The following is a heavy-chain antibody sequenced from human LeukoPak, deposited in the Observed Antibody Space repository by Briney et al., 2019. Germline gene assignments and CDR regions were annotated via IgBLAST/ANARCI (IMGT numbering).Heavy chain of an antibody. CDR2: TYYRSN. V-gene: IGHV6-1*01. CDR3: GRGRNNAFDI. Sequence: SQTLSLTCAISGDSVSSSRDAWNWTRQSPSRGLEWLGRTYYRSNDYAVSVKTRMTINVDTSKNQVYLQPVPVTAEDTAVYYCGRGRNNAFDIWGQGTMVTVS. J-gene: IGHJ3*02. CDR1: GDSVSSSRDA. D-gene: IGHD1/OR15-1a*01.